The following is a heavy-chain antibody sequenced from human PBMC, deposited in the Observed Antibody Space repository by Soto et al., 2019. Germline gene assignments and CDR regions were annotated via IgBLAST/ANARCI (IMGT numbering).Heavy chain of an antibody. CDR3: ARWVSGSPDN. D-gene: IGHD1-26*01. CDR2: TKNKANRYTT. Sequence: SLRLSCAASGVTLSDHYMDWVRQAPGKGLEWVGRTKNKANRYTTEYAASVNGRFTISRDDSKNSLYLQMNSLKTEDTAVYYCARWVSGSPDNWGQGTLVTVSS. J-gene: IGHJ4*02. V-gene: IGHV3-72*01. CDR1: GVTLSDHY.